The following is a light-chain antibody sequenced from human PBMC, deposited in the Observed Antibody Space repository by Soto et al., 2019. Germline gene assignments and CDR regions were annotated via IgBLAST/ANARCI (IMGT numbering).Light chain of an antibody. V-gene: IGKV1-39*01. Sequence: DIQMTQSPSALSASLGDRVTITCRASQTISSYLNWYQQKVGKAPKLLIYASTNLLSGVPSRFSGRGAGTDFTLTISRLQPDDVANSYCQQTYSAPLTFGQGTRLEI. J-gene: IGKJ5*01. CDR2: AST. CDR1: QTISSY. CDR3: QQTYSAPLT.